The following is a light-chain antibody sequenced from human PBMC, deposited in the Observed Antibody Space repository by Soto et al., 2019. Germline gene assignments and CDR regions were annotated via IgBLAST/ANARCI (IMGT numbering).Light chain of an antibody. J-gene: IGKJ3*01. Sequence: EIVMTQSPATLSVSPGERAALSCRASQSVSSNLAWYQQTPGQAPRLLIYGASTRATGIPARFRGSGSGTEFTLTINSLQSEDSAVYYCQQYDTVPYDFGPGTKVDL. CDR2: GAS. CDR3: QQYDTVPYD. V-gene: IGKV3-15*01. CDR1: QSVSSN.